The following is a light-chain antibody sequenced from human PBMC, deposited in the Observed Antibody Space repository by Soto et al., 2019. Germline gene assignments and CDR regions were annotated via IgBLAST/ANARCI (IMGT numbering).Light chain of an antibody. V-gene: IGLV2-14*01. CDR2: DVN. CDR3: SSYTVTSTRL. Sequence: QSVLTQPASVSGSPGQSITISCTGTSSDIGAFDLVSWYQQHPGKAPKVIIYDVNIRPSGVSNRFSGSKSGNTASLTISGLQAEDDADYYCSSYTVTSTRLFGTGTKVTVL. CDR1: SSDIGAFDL. J-gene: IGLJ1*01.